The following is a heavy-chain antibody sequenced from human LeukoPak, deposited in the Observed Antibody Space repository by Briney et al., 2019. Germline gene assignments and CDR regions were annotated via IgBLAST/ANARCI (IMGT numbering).Heavy chain of an antibody. V-gene: IGHV4-59*08. Sequence: SETLSLTCTVSGGSISSYYWSWIRQPPGKGLEGIGYIYYSGSTNYNPSLKSRVTISVDTSKNQFSLKLSSVTAADTAVYYCARHWERPAYFDCWGQGTLVTVSS. D-gene: IGHD1-1*01. J-gene: IGHJ4*02. CDR1: GGSISSYY. CDR3: ARHWERPAYFDC. CDR2: IYYSGST.